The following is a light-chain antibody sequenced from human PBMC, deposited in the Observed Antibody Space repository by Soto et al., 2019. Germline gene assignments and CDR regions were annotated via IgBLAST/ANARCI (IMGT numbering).Light chain of an antibody. J-gene: IGLJ1*01. V-gene: IGLV2-14*01. CDR2: EVS. CDR3: TSYTSSSTSPYV. Sequence: QSVLTQPASVSGSPGQSITISCTGSSSDIGAYNYVSWFQQYPGKAPKLIISEVSNRPSGVSNRFSGSKSGTAASLTISGLQTEDEADYYCTSYTSSSTSPYVFGTGTKVTVL. CDR1: SSDIGAYNY.